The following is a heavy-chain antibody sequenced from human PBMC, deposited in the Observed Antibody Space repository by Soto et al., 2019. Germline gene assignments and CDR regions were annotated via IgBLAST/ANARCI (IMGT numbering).Heavy chain of an antibody. V-gene: IGHV1-69*13. Sequence: ASVKLSCKASGGTFSSYDISWVRQAPGQVLDLMGGVILIFGTANYAQKFQGRVTITADESTSTAYMELSSLRTEDTAVYYCASRYCSSTSCYKEGGNWFDPWGQGTLVTVSS. CDR1: GGTFSSYD. D-gene: IGHD2-2*01. CDR2: VILIFGTA. CDR3: ASRYCSSTSCYKEGGNWFDP. J-gene: IGHJ5*02.